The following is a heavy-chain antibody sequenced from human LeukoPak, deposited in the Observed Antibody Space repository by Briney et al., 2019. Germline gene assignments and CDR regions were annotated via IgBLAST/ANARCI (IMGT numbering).Heavy chain of an antibody. CDR2: IIPIFGTA. J-gene: IGHJ4*02. D-gene: IGHD3-10*01. CDR1: GGTFSSYA. CDR3: ARGRYMVRGVIINDY. V-gene: IGHV1-69*01. Sequence: SVKVSCKASGGTFSSYAISWVRQAPGQGLEGMGGIIPIFGTANYAQKFQGRVTITADESTSTAYMELSSLRSEDTAVYYCARGRYMVRGVIINDYWGQGTLVTVSS.